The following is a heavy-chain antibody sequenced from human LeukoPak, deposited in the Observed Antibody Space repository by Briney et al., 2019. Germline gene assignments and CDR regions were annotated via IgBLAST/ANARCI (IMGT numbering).Heavy chain of an antibody. CDR3: ATPVATTAFDI. J-gene: IGHJ3*02. CDR2: FYPEDGET. D-gene: IGHD5-12*01. CDR1: GYTLTELS. V-gene: IGHV1-24*01. Sequence: ASVSVSCTVSGYTLTELSMHWVRQAPGKGLEWRGGFYPEDGETIYAQKFQGRVTMTEDTSTDTAYMELSSLRSEDTAVYYCATPVATTAFDIWGQGTMVTVSS.